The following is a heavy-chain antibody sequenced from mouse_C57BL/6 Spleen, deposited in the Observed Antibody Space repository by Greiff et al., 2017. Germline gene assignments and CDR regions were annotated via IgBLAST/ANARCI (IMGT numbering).Heavy chain of an antibody. CDR2: INPNNGGT. Sequence: EVHLVESGPELVKPGASVKMSCKASGYTFTDYNMHWVKQSHGKSLEWIGYINPNNGGTSYNQKFKGKATLTVNKSSSTAYMELRSLTSEDSAVYYCARGVRDAMDYWGQGTSVTVSS. CDR3: ARGVRDAMDY. CDR1: GYTFTDYN. D-gene: IGHD2-14*01. J-gene: IGHJ4*01. V-gene: IGHV1-22*01.